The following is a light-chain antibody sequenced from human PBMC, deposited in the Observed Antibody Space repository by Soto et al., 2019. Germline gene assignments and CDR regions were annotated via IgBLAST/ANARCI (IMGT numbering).Light chain of an antibody. CDR3: QQYGSSPLT. V-gene: IGKV3-20*01. CDR2: GAS. Sequence: EIVLTQSPVTLSLSPGERGTLSCRASQSVGTSLAWYQQKPGQAPRLLIYGASSRATGIPDRFSGSGSGADFTLTISRLEPEDFAVYYCQQYGSSPLTFGRGTKVDI. CDR1: QSVGTS. J-gene: IGKJ4*01.